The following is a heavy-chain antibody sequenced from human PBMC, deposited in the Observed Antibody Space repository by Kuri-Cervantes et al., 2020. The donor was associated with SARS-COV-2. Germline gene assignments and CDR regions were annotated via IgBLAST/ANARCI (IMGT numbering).Heavy chain of an antibody. CDR2: INPNSGGT. V-gene: IGHV1-2*02. D-gene: IGHD3-10*01. Sequence: ASVKVSCKASGYTFTGYYMHWVRQAPGQGLEWMGWINPNSGGTNYAQKFQGRVTMTRDTSISTAYIELSRLRSDDTAVYYCARAFKYGHIWFGELTNAFDIWGQGTMVTVSS. CDR1: GYTFTGYY. J-gene: IGHJ3*02. CDR3: ARAFKYGHIWFGELTNAFDI.